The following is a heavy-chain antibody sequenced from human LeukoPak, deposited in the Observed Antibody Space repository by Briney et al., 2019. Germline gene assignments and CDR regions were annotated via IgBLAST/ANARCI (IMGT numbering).Heavy chain of an antibody. D-gene: IGHD5-12*01. J-gene: IGHJ4*02. CDR1: GGSFRGYY. Sequence: SETLSLTCAVYGGSFRGYYWSWIRPPPGKGLEWIGEINHSGITNYNPSLKSRVTISVDTSKNQFSLKLNSVTAADTALYYCARAATDSGYDWTTFDYWGQGTLVTVS. CDR3: ARAATDSGYDWTTFDY. V-gene: IGHV4-34*01. CDR2: INHSGIT.